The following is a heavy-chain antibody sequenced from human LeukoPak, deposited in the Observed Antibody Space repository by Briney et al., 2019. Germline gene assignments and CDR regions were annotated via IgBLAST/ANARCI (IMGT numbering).Heavy chain of an antibody. D-gene: IGHD2-2*01. CDR1: GYTFTSYD. CDR2: MNPNSGNT. CDR3: AREDIVVVPAAPPDYGDSPCLDY. J-gene: IGHJ4*02. V-gene: IGHV1-8*01. Sequence: ASVKVSCKASGYTFTSYDINWLRQATGQGLEWMGWMNPNSGNTGYAQKFQGRVTMTRNTSISTAYMELSSLRSEDTAVYYCAREDIVVVPAAPPDYGDSPCLDYWGQGTLVTVSS.